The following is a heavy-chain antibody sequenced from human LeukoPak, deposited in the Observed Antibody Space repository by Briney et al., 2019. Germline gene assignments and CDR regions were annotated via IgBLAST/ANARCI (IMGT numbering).Heavy chain of an antibody. CDR2: IYYSGST. V-gene: IGHV4-39*01. J-gene: IGHJ6*02. D-gene: IGHD3-22*01. CDR3: ARHSADSSGILNYYGLDV. Sequence: SETLSLTCTVSGGSISGGSHYWGWLRQPPGKGLEWLVCIYYSGSTYYNPSLKSRATISVDTSKNQFSLKLSSVTAADTAVYYCARHSADSSGILNYYGLDVWGQGTTVTVSS. CDR1: GGSISGGSHY.